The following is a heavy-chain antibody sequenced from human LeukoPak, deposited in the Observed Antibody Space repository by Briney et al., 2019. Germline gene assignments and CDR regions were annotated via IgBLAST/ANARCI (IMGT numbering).Heavy chain of an antibody. D-gene: IGHD4-17*01. V-gene: IGHV1-18*01. CDR2: ISAYNGNT. CDR1: GYTFTSYG. CDR3: AREIYDNVNTVTDY. Sequence: ASVKVSCKASGYTFTSYGISWVRQAPGQGLEWMGWISAYNGNTNYAQKLQGGVTMTTDTSTSTAYMELRSLRSDDTAVYYCAREIYDNVNTVTDYWGQGTLVTVSS. J-gene: IGHJ4*02.